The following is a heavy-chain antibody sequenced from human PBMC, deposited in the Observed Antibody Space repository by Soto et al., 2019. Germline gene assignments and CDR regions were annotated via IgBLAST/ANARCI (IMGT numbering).Heavy chain of an antibody. CDR2: ISSNGGST. V-gene: IGHV3-64D*09. J-gene: IGHJ3*02. CDR3: VKDEGAAAGTFAFDI. CDR1: GFTFSSYA. Sequence: GESLKISCSASGFTFSSYAMHWVRQAPGKGLEYVSAISSNGGSTYYADSVKGRFTISRDNSKNTLYLQMSSLRAEDTAVYYCVKDEGAAAGTFAFDIWGQGTMVTVSS. D-gene: IGHD6-13*01.